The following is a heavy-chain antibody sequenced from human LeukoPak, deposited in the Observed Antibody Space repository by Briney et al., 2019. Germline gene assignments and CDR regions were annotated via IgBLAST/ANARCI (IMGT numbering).Heavy chain of an antibody. CDR2: IIPIFGTA. CDR3: ARGGSGSYGQDY. CDR1: GGTFSSYA. V-gene: IGHV1-69*13. J-gene: IGHJ4*02. D-gene: IGHD1-26*01. Sequence: ASVKVSCKASGGTFSSYAISWVRQAPGQGLEWMGGIIPIFGTANYAQKFQGRVTITADESTSTAYMELSSLRSEDTAVYYCARGGSGSYGQDYWGQGTLVTVSS.